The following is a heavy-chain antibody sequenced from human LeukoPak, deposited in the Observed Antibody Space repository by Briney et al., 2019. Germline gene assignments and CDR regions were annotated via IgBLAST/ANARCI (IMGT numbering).Heavy chain of an antibody. CDR3: AKDMGGVATTPFDY. J-gene: IGHJ4*02. V-gene: IGHV3-9*02. CDR1: GFTSDDYA. D-gene: IGHD5-12*01. Sequence: GRSLRLSCAASGFTSDDYAMHWVRQAPGKGLEWVSGISWDSGSIGYADSVKGRFTISRDNAKNSLYLQMNSLRAEDTALYYCAKDMGGVATTPFDYWGQGTLVTVSS. CDR2: ISWDSGSI.